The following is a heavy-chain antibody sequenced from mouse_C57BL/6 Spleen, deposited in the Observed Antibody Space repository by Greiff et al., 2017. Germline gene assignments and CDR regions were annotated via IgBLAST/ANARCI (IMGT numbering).Heavy chain of an antibody. D-gene: IGHD1-1*01. V-gene: IGHV1-50*01. CDR1: GYTFTSYW. Sequence: QVQLKESGAELVKPGASVKLSCKASGYTFTSYWMQWVKQRPGQGLEWIGEIDPSDSYTNYNQKFKGKATLTVDTSSSTAYMQLSSLTSEDSAVYYCARGPHYGSRHEMDYWGQGTSVTVSS. J-gene: IGHJ4*01. CDR2: IDPSDSYT. CDR3: ARGPHYGSRHEMDY.